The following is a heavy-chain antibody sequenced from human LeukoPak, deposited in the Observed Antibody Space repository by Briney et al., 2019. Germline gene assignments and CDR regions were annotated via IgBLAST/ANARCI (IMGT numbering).Heavy chain of an antibody. CDR3: ARGRRLVVPAAMNY. J-gene: IGHJ4*02. Sequence: PGGSLRLSCAASGFTFSSYWMSWVRQAPGKGLEWVANIKQDGSEKYYVDSVKGRFTISRDNAKNSLYLQMNSLRAEDTAVYYCARGRRLVVPAAMNYWGQGTLVTVSS. CDR2: IKQDGSEK. D-gene: IGHD2-2*01. CDR1: GFTFSSYW. V-gene: IGHV3-7*01.